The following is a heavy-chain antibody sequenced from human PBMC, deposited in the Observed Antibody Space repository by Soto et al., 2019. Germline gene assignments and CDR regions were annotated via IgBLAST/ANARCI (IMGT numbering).Heavy chain of an antibody. J-gene: IGHJ6*02. CDR2: ISAYNGNT. V-gene: IGHV1-18*01. CDR3: ARDRRVWDYYYYGMDV. CDR1: GYTFTSYG. D-gene: IGHD3-16*01. Sequence: ASVKVSCKASGYTFTSYGISWVRQAPGQGLEWMGWISAYNGNTNYAQKPQGRVTMTTDTSTSTAYMELRSPRSDDTAVYYCARDRRVWDYYYYGMDVWGQGTTVTVPS.